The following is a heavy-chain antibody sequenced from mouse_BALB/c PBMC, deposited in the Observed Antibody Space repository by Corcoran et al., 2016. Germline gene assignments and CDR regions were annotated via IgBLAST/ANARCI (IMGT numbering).Heavy chain of an antibody. J-gene: IGHJ4*01. CDR3: ARGDGYDGTFYAMDY. V-gene: IGHV14-3*02. D-gene: IGHD2-2*01. CDR2: IDPANGHT. CDR1: GFNIKDTY. Sequence: EVQLQQSGAELVKPGASVKLSCTASGFNIKDTYMHWVKQRPEQGLEWIGRIDPANGHTKYDPKFQGKATITADTSSNTAYLQLSSLTSEDTAGYYCARGDGYDGTFYAMDYWGQGTSVTVSS.